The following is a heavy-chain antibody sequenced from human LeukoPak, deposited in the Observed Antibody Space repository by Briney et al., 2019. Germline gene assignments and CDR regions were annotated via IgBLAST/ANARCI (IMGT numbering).Heavy chain of an antibody. CDR2: IYYSEST. V-gene: IGHV4-59*11. J-gene: IGHJ4*02. D-gene: IGHD4-17*01. CDR3: ARENYGDYPGAYFFDY. Sequence: SETLSLTCTVSGGSISSHYWSWIRQPPGKGLEWIGYIYYSESTNYNPSLKSRVTISVDTSKNQFSLKLSSVTAADTAVYYCARENYGDYPGAYFFDYWGQGTLVTVSS. CDR1: GGSISSHY.